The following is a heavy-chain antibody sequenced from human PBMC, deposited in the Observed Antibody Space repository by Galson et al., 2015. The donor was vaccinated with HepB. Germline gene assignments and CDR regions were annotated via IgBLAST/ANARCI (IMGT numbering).Heavy chain of an antibody. V-gene: IGHV1-18*01. J-gene: IGHJ3*02. D-gene: IGHD1-26*01. CDR2: ISGYNGNK. Sequence: SCKASGYTFTTYGINWVRQAPGQGLEWMGWISGYNGNKNYAQKLQGRVTMTTDTSTSTAYMELRSLRSDDTAVYYCARDLPTNSGSYSDAFDIWGQGTMVTVSS. CDR3: ARDLPTNSGSYSDAFDI. CDR1: GYTFTTYG.